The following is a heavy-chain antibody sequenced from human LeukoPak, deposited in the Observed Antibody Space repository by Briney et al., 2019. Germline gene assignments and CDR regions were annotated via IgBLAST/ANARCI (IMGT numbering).Heavy chain of an antibody. D-gene: IGHD3-10*01. Sequence: PGGSLRLSCAASGFTFSSYGMHWVRQAPGKGLEWVAFIRYDGSNKYYADSVKGRFTISRDNSKNTLYLQMNSLRAEDTAVYYCAKAGLWFGELFPRSFDYWGQGTLVTVSS. J-gene: IGHJ4*02. V-gene: IGHV3-30*02. CDR3: AKAGLWFGELFPRSFDY. CDR2: IRYDGSNK. CDR1: GFTFSSYG.